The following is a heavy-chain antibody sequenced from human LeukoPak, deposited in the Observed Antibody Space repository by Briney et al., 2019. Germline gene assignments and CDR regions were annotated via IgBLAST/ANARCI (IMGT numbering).Heavy chain of an antibody. CDR1: GFTISSYW. V-gene: IGHV3-7*01. CDR2: IKQDGSEK. CDR3: ARDSDVDTAMVTTPGYFDY. J-gene: IGHJ4*02. Sequence: PGGSLRLSCAASGFTISSYWMSWVRLAPGKGLEWVANIKQDGSEKYYVNSVKGRFTISRDNAKNSLYLQMNSLRAEDTAVYYCARDSDVDTAMVTTPGYFDYWGQGTLVTVSS. D-gene: IGHD5-18*01.